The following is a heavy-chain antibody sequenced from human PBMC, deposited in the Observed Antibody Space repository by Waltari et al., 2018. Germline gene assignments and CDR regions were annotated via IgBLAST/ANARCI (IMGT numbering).Heavy chain of an antibody. CDR3: ATSGRHSGNF. D-gene: IGHD1-26*01. V-gene: IGHV3-7*03. J-gene: IGHJ4*02. CDR1: GFTLIAYW. CDR2: IKQDGSEK. Sequence: EVQPVESGGGLVQPGGSLRLSCAAYGFTLIAYWMSWVRQAPGKGLEWVANIKQDGSEKYYVDSVKGRFTISRDNAKNSLYLQMNSLRAEDTAVYYCATSGRHSGNFWGQGTLVTVSS.